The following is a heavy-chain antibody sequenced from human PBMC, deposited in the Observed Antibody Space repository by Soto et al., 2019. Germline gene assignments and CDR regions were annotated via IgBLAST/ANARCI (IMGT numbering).Heavy chain of an antibody. J-gene: IGHJ4*02. Sequence: VQLVESGGDLVQPGGSLRLSCAASGFSFSTFWMHWVRQAPGKGLVWVSRINPEETTTTYADSVRGRFTISRDNAKNTLYLQMNSLRADDTAVYYCARGGLEPVDYWGQGTHVTVFS. CDR1: GFSFSTFW. D-gene: IGHD2-2*01. CDR2: INPEETTT. CDR3: ARGGLEPVDY. V-gene: IGHV3-74*01.